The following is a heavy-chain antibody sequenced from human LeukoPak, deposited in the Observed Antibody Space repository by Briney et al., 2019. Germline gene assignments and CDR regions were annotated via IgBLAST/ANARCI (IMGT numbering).Heavy chain of an antibody. CDR1: GFVFSIYT. D-gene: IGHD3-16*01. CDR2: ISGSGNGGSI. Sequence: GGSLRLSCSASGFVFSIYTMYWVGQAPGEGREYVSTISGSGNGGSIYYADSVKGRFTISRDGSKSILYLQMNGLRSEDTAVYYCVKDFGRVRGTPDSWGQGTLVTVSS. V-gene: IGHV3-64D*06. J-gene: IGHJ4*02. CDR3: VKDFGRVRGTPDS.